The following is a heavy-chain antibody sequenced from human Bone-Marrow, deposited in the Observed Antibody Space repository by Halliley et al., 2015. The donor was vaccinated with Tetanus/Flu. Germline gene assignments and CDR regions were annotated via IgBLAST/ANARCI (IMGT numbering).Heavy chain of an antibody. D-gene: IGHD5-18*01. CDR2: ISYDGGEK. V-gene: IGHV3-30-3*01. Sequence: LGWVAVISYDGGEKYYANSVKGRFTVSRDNSKNTLYLQMNSLRAEDTAVYYCASLDTAMGGFDYWGQETLVTVSS. CDR3: ASLDTAMGGFDY. J-gene: IGHJ4*02.